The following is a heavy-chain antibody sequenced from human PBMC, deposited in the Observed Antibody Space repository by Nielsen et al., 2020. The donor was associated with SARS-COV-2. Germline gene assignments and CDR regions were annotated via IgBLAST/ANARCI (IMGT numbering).Heavy chain of an antibody. CDR3: ARAVWGCCSSTSCYFDY. CDR2: ISSSSSYI. V-gene: IGHV3-21*04. Sequence: GESLKISCAASGFTFSSYSMNWVRQAPGKGLEWVSSISSSSSYIYYADSVKGRFTISRDNAKNSLYLQMNSLRAEDTALYHCARAVWGCCSSTSCYFDYWGQGTLVTVSS. D-gene: IGHD2-2*01. CDR1: GFTFSSYS. J-gene: IGHJ4*02.